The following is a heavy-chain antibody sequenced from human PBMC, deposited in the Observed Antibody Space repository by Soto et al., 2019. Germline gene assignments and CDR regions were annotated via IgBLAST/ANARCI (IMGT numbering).Heavy chain of an antibody. V-gene: IGHV3-30*18. J-gene: IGHJ6*02. CDR1: GFTFSSYG. CDR2: ISYDGSNK. D-gene: IGHD3-3*01. Sequence: QVQLVESWGGVVQPGRSLRLSCAASGFTFSSYGMHWVRQAPGKGLEWVAVISYDGSNKYYADSVKGRFTISRDNSKNTLYLQMNSLRAEETAVYYCAKDNTNDFWSSDGMDVWGQGTTVTVSS. CDR3: AKDNTNDFWSSDGMDV.